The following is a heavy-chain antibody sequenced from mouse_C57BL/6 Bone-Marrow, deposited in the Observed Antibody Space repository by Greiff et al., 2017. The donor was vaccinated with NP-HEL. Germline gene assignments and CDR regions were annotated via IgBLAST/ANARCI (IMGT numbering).Heavy chain of an antibody. D-gene: IGHD1-1*01. CDR2: IHPSDSDT. Sequence: QVQLQQPGAELVKPGASVKVSCKASGYTFTSYWMHWVKQRPGQGLEWIGRIHPSDSDTNYNQKFKGKATLTVDKSSSTSYMQLSILTSEDSAVYYCAIITTVVASYYYAMDYWGQGTSVTVSS. V-gene: IGHV1-74*01. J-gene: IGHJ4*01. CDR3: AIITTVVASYYYAMDY. CDR1: GYTFTSYW.